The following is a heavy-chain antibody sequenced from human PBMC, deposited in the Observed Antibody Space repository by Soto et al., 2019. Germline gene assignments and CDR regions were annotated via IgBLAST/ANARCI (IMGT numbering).Heavy chain of an antibody. Sequence: SETLSLTCAVSGGSISSSNWWSWVRQPPGKGLEWIGEIYHSGSTNYNPSLKSRVTISVDKSKNQFSLKLSSVTAADTAVYYCARGKRYSSSWPNKNINWFDPWGQGTLVTVSS. CDR2: IYHSGST. D-gene: IGHD6-13*01. J-gene: IGHJ5*02. CDR3: ARGKRYSSSWPNKNINWFDP. CDR1: GGSISSSNW. V-gene: IGHV4-4*02.